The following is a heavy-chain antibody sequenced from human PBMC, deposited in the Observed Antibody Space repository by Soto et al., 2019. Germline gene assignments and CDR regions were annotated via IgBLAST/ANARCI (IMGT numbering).Heavy chain of an antibody. CDR3: ANSVPPPWGSYRDY. D-gene: IGHD3-16*02. Sequence: EVQLLESGGGLVQPGGSLRLSCAASGFTFSSYAMSWVRQAPGKGLEWVSAISGSGGSTYYADSVKGRFTISRDNSKNTRYLQMNSLRAEDTAVYYCANSVPPPWGSYRDYWGQGTLVIVSS. CDR2: ISGSGGST. CDR1: GFTFSSYA. V-gene: IGHV3-23*01. J-gene: IGHJ4*02.